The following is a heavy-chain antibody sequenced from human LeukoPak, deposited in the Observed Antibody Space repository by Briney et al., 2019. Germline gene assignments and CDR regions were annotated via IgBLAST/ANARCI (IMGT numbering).Heavy chain of an antibody. Sequence: GGSLRLSCAASGFTFSRYGMHWVRQAPGKGLEWVAFIRYDGSNKYYADSVKGRFTISRDNSKNTLYLQMNSLRAEDTAVYYCAKIGTTGTPDAFDIWGQGTMVTVSS. CDR2: IRYDGSNK. J-gene: IGHJ3*02. V-gene: IGHV3-30*02. D-gene: IGHD1-1*01. CDR3: AKIGTTGTPDAFDI. CDR1: GFTFSRYG.